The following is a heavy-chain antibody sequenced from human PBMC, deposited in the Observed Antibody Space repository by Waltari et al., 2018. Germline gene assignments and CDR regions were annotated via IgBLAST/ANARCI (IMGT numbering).Heavy chain of an antibody. J-gene: IGHJ4*02. Sequence: QVQLVQSGAEVKKPGASVKVSCKASGYTFTSYYMHWVRQAPRQGLEWMGIINPSGGSTSYAKKFQGRVTMSRDTSTSTVYMELSSLRSEDTAVYYWARGMEAVAGTTDYWGQGTLVTVSS. D-gene: IGHD6-19*01. CDR2: INPSGGST. CDR3: ARGMEAVAGTTDY. CDR1: GYTFTSYY. V-gene: IGHV1-46*01.